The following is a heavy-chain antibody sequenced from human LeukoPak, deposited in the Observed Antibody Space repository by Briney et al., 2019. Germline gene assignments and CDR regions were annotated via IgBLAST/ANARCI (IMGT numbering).Heavy chain of an antibody. V-gene: IGHV3-48*02. CDR3: ARAPTWAGTWLLVY. J-gene: IGHJ4*02. D-gene: IGHD6-19*01. Sequence: GGSLRLSCAASGFTFSSYSMNWVRQAPGKGLEWVSYISSSSSTIYYADSVKGRFTISRDNAKNSLYLQMNSLRDEDTAVYYCARAPTWAGTWLLVYWGQGTLVTVSS. CDR2: ISSSSSTI. CDR1: GFTFSSYS.